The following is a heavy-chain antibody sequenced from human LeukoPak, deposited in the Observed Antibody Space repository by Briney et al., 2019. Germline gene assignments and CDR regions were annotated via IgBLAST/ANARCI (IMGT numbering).Heavy chain of an antibody. CDR1: GFTFSDYY. Sequence: GGSLRLSCAASGFTFSDYYMNWIRQAPGKGLEWVSYISSRGSTIYYADSVKGRFTISRDNAKNSLYLQMNSLRAEDTAVYYCATAKSPHSSSWYPFFDYWGQGTLVTVSS. J-gene: IGHJ4*02. D-gene: IGHD6-13*01. V-gene: IGHV3-11*04. CDR3: ATAKSPHSSSWYPFFDY. CDR2: ISSRGSTI.